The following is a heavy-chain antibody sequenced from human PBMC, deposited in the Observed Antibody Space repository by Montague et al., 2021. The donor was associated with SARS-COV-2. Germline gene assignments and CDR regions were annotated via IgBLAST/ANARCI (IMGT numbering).Heavy chain of an antibody. D-gene: IGHD4-11*01. Sequence: FPRLSCAASGFTFSSYSMNWVRQAPGKGLEWVSSISSSSSYIYYADSVKGRFTISRDNAKNSLYLQMNSLRAEDTAVYYCASELHPNYYYGMDVWGQGTTVTVSS. CDR2: ISSSSSYI. J-gene: IGHJ6*02. V-gene: IGHV3-21*01. CDR3: ASELHPNYYYGMDV. CDR1: GFTFSSYS.